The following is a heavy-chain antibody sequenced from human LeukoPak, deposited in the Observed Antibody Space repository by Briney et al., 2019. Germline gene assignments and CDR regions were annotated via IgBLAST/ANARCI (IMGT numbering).Heavy chain of an antibody. CDR1: GFSFSSYT. CDR2: SGGGDTT. J-gene: IGHJ4*02. D-gene: IGHD3-10*01. Sequence: GGSLRLSCSASGFSFSSYTMTWVRQAPGKGPEWVSISGGGDTTFYTDSVKGRFTISRDNSKNTLYLQMNSLRAEDTAFYYCAKGSAQYYFDSWGQGTLVTVSS. CDR3: AKGSAQYYFDS. V-gene: IGHV3-23*01.